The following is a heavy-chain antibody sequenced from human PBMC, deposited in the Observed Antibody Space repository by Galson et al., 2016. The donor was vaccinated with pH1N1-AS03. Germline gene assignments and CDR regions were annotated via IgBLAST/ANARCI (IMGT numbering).Heavy chain of an antibody. Sequence: SLRLSCAASGFSLAIYGMHWFRRAPGRGLEWVAVVKHDGIETDYADSVKGRFTISRDNSKNSVYLQMNSLRADDTAVYYCARSQYPGTPRGGLDVWGQGTTVTVSS. D-gene: IGHD2-15*01. CDR1: GFSLAIYG. CDR3: ARSQYPGTPRGGLDV. V-gene: IGHV3-33*05. CDR2: VKHDGIET. J-gene: IGHJ6*02.